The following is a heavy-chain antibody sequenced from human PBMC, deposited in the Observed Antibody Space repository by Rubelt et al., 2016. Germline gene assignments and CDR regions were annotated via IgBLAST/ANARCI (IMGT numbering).Heavy chain of an antibody. CDR1: GDSIRSGDYY. CDR2: IYSSGST. CDR3: ARGIAKLPIAMIDS. J-gene: IGHJ4*02. Sequence: QVQLQESGPGLVKPSQSLSLTCAVSGDSIRSGDYYWSWIRQRPGEGLEWIGYIYSSGSTYYNPSLKTRLVLSIESSKDQFSLKVHAVTVADTAVYCCARGIAKLPIAMIDSWGPGSLVTVSS. D-gene: IGHD2-21*01. V-gene: IGHV4-30-4*01.